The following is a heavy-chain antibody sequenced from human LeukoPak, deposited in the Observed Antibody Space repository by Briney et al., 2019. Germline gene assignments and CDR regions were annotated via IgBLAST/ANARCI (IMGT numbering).Heavy chain of an antibody. CDR3: ARDNGSGWYSVPNRFDP. CDR2: IYTSGST. V-gene: IGHV4-61*02. Sequence: PSETLSLTCTVSGGSISSGSYYWSWIRQPAGKGLEWIGRIYTSGSTNYNPSLKSRVTISVDTSKNQFSLKLSSVTAADTAVYYCARDNGSGWYSVPNRFDPWGQGTLVTVSS. D-gene: IGHD6-19*01. J-gene: IGHJ5*02. CDR1: GGSISSGSYY.